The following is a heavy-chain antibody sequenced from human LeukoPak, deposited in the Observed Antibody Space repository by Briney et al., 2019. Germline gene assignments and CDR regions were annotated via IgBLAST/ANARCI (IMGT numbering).Heavy chain of an antibody. CDR3: ARLRPYNWFDP. CDR1: GGSISSSSYY. J-gene: IGHJ5*02. CDR2: IYYSGST. Sequence: PSETPSLTCTVSGGSISSSSYYWGWIRQPPGKGLEWIGSIYYSGSTYYNPSLKSRVTISVDTSKNQFSLKLSSVTAADTAVYYCARLRPYNWFDPWGQGTLVTVSS. V-gene: IGHV4-39*07.